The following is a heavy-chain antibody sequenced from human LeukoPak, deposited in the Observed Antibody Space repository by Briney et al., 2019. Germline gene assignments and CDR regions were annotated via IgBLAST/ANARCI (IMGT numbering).Heavy chain of an antibody. CDR1: GGSISSSSYY. D-gene: IGHD6-13*01. V-gene: IGHV4-39*07. J-gene: IGHJ3*02. Sequence: SETLSLTCTVSGGSISSSSYYWGWIRQPPGKGLEWIGSIYYSGSTYYNPSLKSRVTISVDTSKNQFSLKLSSVTAADTAVYYCARCLGILIGSSWYPDAFDIWGQGTMVTVSS. CDR3: ARCLGILIGSSWYPDAFDI. CDR2: IYYSGST.